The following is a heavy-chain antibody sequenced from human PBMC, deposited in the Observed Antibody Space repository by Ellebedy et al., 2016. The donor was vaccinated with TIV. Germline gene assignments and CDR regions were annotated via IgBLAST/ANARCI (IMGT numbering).Heavy chain of an antibody. J-gene: IGHJ3*02. V-gene: IGHV4-34*01. Sequence: MPSETLSLTCAVYGESFRGYYWSWTRQPPGKGLEWIGEITHSGSTNYNPSLKSRVTISVDTSKNQFSLKLSSVTAAETAVYYCARGTISSGYGAFDIWGQGTMVTVSS. CDR3: ARGTISSGYGAFDI. D-gene: IGHD3-22*01. CDR1: GESFRGYY. CDR2: ITHSGST.